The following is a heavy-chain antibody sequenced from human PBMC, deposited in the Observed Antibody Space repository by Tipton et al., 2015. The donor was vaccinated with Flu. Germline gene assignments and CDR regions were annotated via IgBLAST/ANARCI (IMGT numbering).Heavy chain of an antibody. CDR3: ARDKKMDEAYYHYYGMDV. J-gene: IGHJ6*02. V-gene: IGHV4-59*01. Sequence: TLSLTCTVSGGSLSSYFWSWIRQPPGKGLEWIGYIYYTGSTNYNPSLKSRVTISLDTSKNQFSLRLSSVTAADTAVYYCARDKKMDEAYYHYYGMDVWGQGTTVTVSS. CDR2: IYYTGST. D-gene: IGHD2-2*03. CDR1: GGSLSSYF.